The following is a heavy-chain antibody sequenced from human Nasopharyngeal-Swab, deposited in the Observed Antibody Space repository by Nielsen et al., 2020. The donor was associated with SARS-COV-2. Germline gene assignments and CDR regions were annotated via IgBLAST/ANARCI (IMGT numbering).Heavy chain of an antibody. Sequence: SETLSLTCTVSGGSVSSGSYYWSWIRQPPGKGLEWIGEINHSGSTNYNPSLKSRVTISVDTSKNQFSLKLSSVTAADTAVYYCARGFLTGDHDWYFDLWGRGTLVTVSS. D-gene: IGHD7-27*01. CDR2: INHSGST. J-gene: IGHJ2*01. CDR3: ARGFLTGDHDWYFDL. V-gene: IGHV4-39*07. CDR1: GGSVSSGSYY.